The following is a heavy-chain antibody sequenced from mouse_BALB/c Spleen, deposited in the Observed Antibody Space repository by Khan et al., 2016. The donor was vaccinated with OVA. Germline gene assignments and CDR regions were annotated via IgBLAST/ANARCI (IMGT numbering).Heavy chain of an antibody. V-gene: IGHV5-6*01. Sequence: EVELVESGGDLVKPGGSLKLSCAASGFTFRNNCMPWVRQIPDKRLEWVGTMSSGGDYTYYADSVKGRFTITRDNAKNTAYLQMSSLKSEDTTMYYCAIHYTGTITSWGQGTLVTVSA. CDR2: MSSGGDYT. CDR3: AIHYTGTITS. D-gene: IGHD4-1*01. J-gene: IGHJ3*01. CDR1: GFTFRNNC.